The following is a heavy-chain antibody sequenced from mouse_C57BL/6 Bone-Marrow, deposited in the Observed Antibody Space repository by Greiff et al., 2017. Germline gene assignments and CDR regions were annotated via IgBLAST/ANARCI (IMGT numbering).Heavy chain of an antibody. Sequence: VQLKESGGGLVQPGGSLKLSCAASGFTFSDYGMAWVRPAPRKGPEWVAFISNLAYSIYYADTVTGLFTISRGNAKKTRDLEMSSLRSEDRAMDDCARQNYGSSSFAYWGQGTLVTVSA. V-gene: IGHV5-15*01. CDR3: ARQNYGSSSFAY. J-gene: IGHJ3*01. CDR1: GFTFSDYG. CDR2: ISNLAYSI. D-gene: IGHD1-1*01.